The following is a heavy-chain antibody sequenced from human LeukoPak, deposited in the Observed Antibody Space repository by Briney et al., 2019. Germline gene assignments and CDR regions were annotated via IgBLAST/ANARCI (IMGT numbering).Heavy chain of an antibody. D-gene: IGHD2-8*02. CDR2: ISPTGSTT. J-gene: IGHJ3*02. Sequence: GGSLRLSCTASGSSFSGHWMHWARQLPGKGLVWVSRISPTGSTTSYADSVKGRFTVSRDNSKNTVYLQMNSLRAEDTAVYYCAKDLRNIRTLVDLQMIWGQGTLVIVSS. V-gene: IGHV3-74*01. CDR1: GSSFSGHW. CDR3: AKDLRNIRTLVDLQMI.